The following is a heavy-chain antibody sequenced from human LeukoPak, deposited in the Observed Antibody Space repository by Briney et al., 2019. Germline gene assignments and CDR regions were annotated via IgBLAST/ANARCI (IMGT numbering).Heavy chain of an antibody. J-gene: IGHJ4*02. V-gene: IGHV3-23*01. CDR3: AKDRVVSSSWYDY. CDR1: GFTFSNAW. Sequence: GGSLRLSCAASGFTFSNAWMSWVRQAPGKGLEWVSAISGSGGSTYYADSVKGRFTISRDNSKNTLYLQMNSLRAEDTAVYYCAKDRVVSSSWYDYWGQGTLVTVSS. D-gene: IGHD6-13*01. CDR2: ISGSGGST.